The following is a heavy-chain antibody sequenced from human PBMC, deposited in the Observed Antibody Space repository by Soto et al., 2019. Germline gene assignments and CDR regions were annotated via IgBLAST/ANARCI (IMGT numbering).Heavy chain of an antibody. CDR1: GYTFTSYG. CDR3: ARVLKPKLELWYYIDY. J-gene: IGHJ4*02. Sequence: ASVKVSCKASGYTFTSYGISWVRQAPGQGLEWMGWISAYNGNTNYAQKLQGRVTMTTDTSTSTAYMELRSLRSDDTAVYYCARVLKPKLELWYYIDYWGQGTLVTVSS. D-gene: IGHD1-7*01. V-gene: IGHV1-18*01. CDR2: ISAYNGNT.